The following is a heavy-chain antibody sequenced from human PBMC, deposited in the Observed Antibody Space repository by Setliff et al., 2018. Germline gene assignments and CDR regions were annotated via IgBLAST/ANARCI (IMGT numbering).Heavy chain of an antibody. CDR1: GFTFTNYW. CDR2: IKQDESEK. D-gene: IGHD6-19*01. Sequence: PGGSLRLSCAASGFTFTNYWIDWVRQAPGKGLEWVANIKQDESEKHYVGSVKGRFTISRDNARKSVYLQMNSLRAEDAAVYYCATSDWYAAFDHWGQGTLVTVSA. J-gene: IGHJ4*02. V-gene: IGHV3-7*01. CDR3: ATSDWYAAFDH.